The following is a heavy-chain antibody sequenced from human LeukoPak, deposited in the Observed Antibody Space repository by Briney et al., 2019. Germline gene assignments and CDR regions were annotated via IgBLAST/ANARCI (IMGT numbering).Heavy chain of an antibody. V-gene: IGHV3-74*01. J-gene: IGHJ4*02. CDR3: ATGSGLWSPDY. CDR2: INTDGSST. Sequence: GGSLRLSCAASVFTFSSYWMHRVRQAPGKGLLWVSRINTDGSSTSYADSVKGRFTISRDNAKNRLYVQMNSLRAEDTAVYYCATGSGLWSPDYWGQGTLVTVSS. D-gene: IGHD5-18*01. CDR1: VFTFSSYW.